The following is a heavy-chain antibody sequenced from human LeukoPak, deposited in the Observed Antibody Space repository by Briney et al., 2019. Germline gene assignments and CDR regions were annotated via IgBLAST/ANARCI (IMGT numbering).Heavy chain of an antibody. CDR2: IRSKANSYAT. D-gene: IGHD2-2*02. CDR1: GGTFSGSA. V-gene: IGHV3-73*01. J-gene: IGHJ4*02. Sequence: KVSCKASGGTFSGSAMHWVRQASGKGLEWVGRIRSKANSYATAYAASVKGRFTISRDDSKNTAYLQMNSLKTEDTAVYYCTREYCSSTSCYNYWGQGTLVTVSS. CDR3: TREYCSSTSCYNY.